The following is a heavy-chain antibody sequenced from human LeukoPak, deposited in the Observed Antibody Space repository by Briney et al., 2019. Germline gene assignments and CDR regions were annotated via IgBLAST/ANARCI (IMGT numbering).Heavy chain of an antibody. CDR2: MNPNSGNT. V-gene: IGHV1-8*03. D-gene: IGHD2-8*01. CDR1: GYTFTSYD. CDR3: ARGRSPLKRGYCTNGVCSYYFDY. Sequence: GASVKVSCKASGYTFTSYDINWVRQATGQGLEWMGWMNPNSGNTGYAQKFQGRVTITRNTSISTAYMELSSLRSEDTAVYYCARGRSPLKRGYCTNGVCSYYFDYWGQGTLVTVSS. J-gene: IGHJ4*02.